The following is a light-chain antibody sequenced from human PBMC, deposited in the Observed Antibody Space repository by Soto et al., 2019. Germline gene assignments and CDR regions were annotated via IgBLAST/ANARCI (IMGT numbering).Light chain of an antibody. V-gene: IGKV3-20*01. CDR2: GAS. J-gene: IGKJ3*01. CDR3: QQYVYSRVT. Sequence: EIVLTQSPGTLSLSPGERATLSCRAGQSVSSSYLAWYQQKPGQAPRLLIYGASSRATGIADRFSGSGSGTDFTLTISRLEPEDFAVYYCQQYVYSRVTFGPGTKVDIK. CDR1: QSVSSSY.